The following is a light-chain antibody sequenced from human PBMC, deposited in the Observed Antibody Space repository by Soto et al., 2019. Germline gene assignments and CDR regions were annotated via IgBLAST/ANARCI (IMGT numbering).Light chain of an antibody. Sequence: DIQMTQSPSSVSAFVGDRVAITCRASHDIARWLAWYQQQPGKAPRLLIYAASSLQSGVPTRFSGSGSGTDFTLAITNLQPEDSAGYYCQQGKGFPLTFGGGTKVEIK. CDR1: HDIARW. CDR3: QQGKGFPLT. CDR2: AAS. J-gene: IGKJ4*01. V-gene: IGKV1-12*01.